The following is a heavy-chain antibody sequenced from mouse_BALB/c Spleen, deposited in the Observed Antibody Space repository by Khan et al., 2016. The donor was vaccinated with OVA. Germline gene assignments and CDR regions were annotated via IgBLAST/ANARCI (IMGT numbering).Heavy chain of an antibody. V-gene: IGHV5-6-3*01. J-gene: IGHJ3*01. D-gene: IGHD2-12*01. CDR1: GFTFSSYG. Sequence: EVELVESGGGLVQPGGSLKLSCAASGFTFSSYGMSWVRQTPDKRLELVATINSNGGNTYYPDSVKGRFTISSDNAKNTLYLHMSSLKSEDTARYYGARKGWSYSHFAYWGQGTLVTGSA. CDR3: ARKGWSYSHFAY. CDR2: INSNGGNT.